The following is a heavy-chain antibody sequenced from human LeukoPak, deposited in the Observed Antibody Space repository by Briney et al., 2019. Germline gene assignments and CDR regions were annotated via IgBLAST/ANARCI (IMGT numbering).Heavy chain of an antibody. V-gene: IGHV6-1*01. CDR2: TYYRSKWYN. CDR1: GDSVSSNSAA. D-gene: IGHD7-27*01. CDR3: ARVVWELGMGYYYYMDV. J-gene: IGHJ6*03. Sequence: SQTLSLTCAISGDSVSSNSAAWNWIRQSPSRGLEWLGRTYYRSKWYNDYAVSVKSRITINPDTSKNQFSLQLNSVTPEDTAVYYCARVVWELGMGYYYYMDVWGKGTTVTVSS.